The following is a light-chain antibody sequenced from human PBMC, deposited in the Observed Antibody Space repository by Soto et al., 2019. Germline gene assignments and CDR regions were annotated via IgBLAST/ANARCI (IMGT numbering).Light chain of an antibody. Sequence: QSALTQPASVCGSPGQSITISCTGTSSDVGGFKYVSWYQQHPDKAPKLIISVVSNRPSGVSTRFSGSKSGNTASLTISGLQAEDEADDYCASYTTSDTPYVFGTGTKLTVL. CDR3: ASYTTSDTPYV. CDR2: VVS. CDR1: SSDVGGFKY. V-gene: IGLV2-14*01. J-gene: IGLJ1*01.